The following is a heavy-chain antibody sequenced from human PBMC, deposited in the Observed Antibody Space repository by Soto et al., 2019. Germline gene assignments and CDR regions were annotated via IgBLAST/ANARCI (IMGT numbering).Heavy chain of an antibody. CDR2: IIPIFGTA. J-gene: IGHJ6*02. V-gene: IGHV1-69*12. CDR1: GGTVSSYA. CDR3: ARHVPAAGYYYGMDV. Sequence: QVQLVQSGAEVKKPGSSVKVSCKASGGTVSSYAISWVRQAPGQGLEWMGGIIPIFGTANYAQKFQGRVTITADESTSTAYMELSSLRSDDTAVYYCARHVPAAGYYYGMDVWGQGTTVTVSS. D-gene: IGHD2-2*01.